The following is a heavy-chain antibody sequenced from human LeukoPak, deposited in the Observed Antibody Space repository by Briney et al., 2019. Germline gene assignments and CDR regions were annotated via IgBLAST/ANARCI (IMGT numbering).Heavy chain of an antibody. CDR2: IWYDGSNK. J-gene: IGHJ4*02. CDR3: ARDRAGYFDY. CDR1: GFTFSSYG. D-gene: IGHD3-10*01. Sequence: GGSLGLCCAASGFTFSSYGMHWARQAPGQGLEWVAVIWYDGSNKYYADSVKGRFTISRDNSKNTLYLQMDSLRAEDTAVYYCARDRAGYFDYWGQGTLVTVSS. V-gene: IGHV3-33*01.